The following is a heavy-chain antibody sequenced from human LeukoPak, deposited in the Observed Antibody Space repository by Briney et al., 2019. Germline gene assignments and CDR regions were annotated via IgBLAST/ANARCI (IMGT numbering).Heavy chain of an antibody. V-gene: IGHV3-74*01. CDR3: ARDPSSWNGFFDS. CDR2: IETDGSST. J-gene: IGHJ4*02. D-gene: IGHD6-13*01. Sequence: GGSLRLTCEASGFTFRSYWMHWVRQAPGKGLMWVSRIETDGSSTNYADSVKGRFTISRDNARNTVYLQMNSLRVDDTAVYYCARDPSSWNGFFDSWGQGTLVTVSS. CDR1: GFTFRSYW.